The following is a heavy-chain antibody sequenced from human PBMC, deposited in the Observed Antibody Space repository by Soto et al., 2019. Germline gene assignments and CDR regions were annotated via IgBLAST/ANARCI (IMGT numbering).Heavy chain of an antibody. V-gene: IGHV4-30-2*01. D-gene: IGHD6-19*01. Sequence: SETLSLTCAVSDGSISSGGYSWSWIRQPPGKGLEWIGYIYHSGSTYYNPSLKSRVTISVDTSKNQFSLKLSSVTAADTAVYYCARGIEGWYQGRYYYGMDVWGQGTTVTSP. CDR1: DGSISSGGYS. J-gene: IGHJ6*02. CDR3: ARGIEGWYQGRYYYGMDV. CDR2: IYHSGST.